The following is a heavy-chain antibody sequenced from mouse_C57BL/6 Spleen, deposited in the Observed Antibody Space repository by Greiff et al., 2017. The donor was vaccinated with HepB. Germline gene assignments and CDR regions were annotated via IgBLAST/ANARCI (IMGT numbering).Heavy chain of an antibody. D-gene: IGHD1-1*01. V-gene: IGHV1-4*01. CDR3: AREGNYYGSSFYFDY. CDR1: GYTFTSYT. J-gene: IGHJ2*01. Sequence: VKLMESGAELARPGASVKMSCKASGYTFTSYTMHWVKQRPGQGLEWIGYINPSSGYTKYNQKFKDKATLTADKSSSTAYMQLSSLTSEDSAVYYCAREGNYYGSSFYFDYWGQGTTLTVSS. CDR2: INPSSGYT.